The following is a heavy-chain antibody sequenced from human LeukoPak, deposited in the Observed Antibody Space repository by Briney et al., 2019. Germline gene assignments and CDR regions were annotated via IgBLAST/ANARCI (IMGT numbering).Heavy chain of an antibody. V-gene: IGHV1-8*02. Sequence: ASVKVSCKASGYIFIDYEINWVRQAPGQGLEWMACMNPKSGDTGYQQKVQGRVTITRDSSISTVYMELSSLRSEDTALYYCARGRYMDVWGKGTTVTVPS. CDR2: MNPKSGDT. CDR3: ARGRYMDV. CDR1: GYIFIDYE. J-gene: IGHJ6*03.